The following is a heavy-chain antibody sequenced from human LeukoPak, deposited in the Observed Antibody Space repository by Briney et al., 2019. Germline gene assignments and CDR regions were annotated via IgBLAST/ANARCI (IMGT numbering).Heavy chain of an antibody. CDR3: AREKRVAGSRGGFDP. D-gene: IGHD6-19*01. V-gene: IGHV1-2*02. CDR1: GYTFTGDY. J-gene: IGHJ5*02. CDR2: INPTSGGT. Sequence: ASVKVSCKASGYTFTGDYMHWVRQAPGQGLEWMGWINPTSGGTNYAQKFQGRVTMTRDTSISTAYMELSRLRSDDTAVYYCAREKRVAGSRGGFDPWGQGTLVTVSS.